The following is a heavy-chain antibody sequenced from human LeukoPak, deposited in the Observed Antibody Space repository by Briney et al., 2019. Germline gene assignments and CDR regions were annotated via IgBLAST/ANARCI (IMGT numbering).Heavy chain of an antibody. CDR3: ARDYPKYDYVWGSYRL. Sequence: GGSLRLSCAASGFTFSSYGMHCVRQDPGKGLEWVGVIWYDGSNKYYADSVKGRFTISRDNSKNTLYLQMNSLRAEDTAVYYCARDYPKYDYVWGSYRLGGQGTLVTVSS. V-gene: IGHV3-33*01. D-gene: IGHD3-16*02. J-gene: IGHJ4*02. CDR1: GFTFSSYG. CDR2: IWYDGSNK.